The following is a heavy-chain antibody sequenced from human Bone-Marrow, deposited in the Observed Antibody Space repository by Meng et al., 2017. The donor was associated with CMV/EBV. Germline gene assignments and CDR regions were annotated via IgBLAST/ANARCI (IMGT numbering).Heavy chain of an antibody. CDR3: ASSPSSSSPSDY. V-gene: IGHV5-51*01. J-gene: IGHJ4*02. CDR1: GYSFTSYW. D-gene: IGHD6-13*01. Sequence: GGSLRLSWKGSGYSFTSYWIGWVRQMPGKGLEWMGIIYPGDSDTRYSPSFQGQVTISADKSISTAYLQWSSLKASDTAMYYCASSPSSSSPSDYWGQGTLVTVSS. CDR2: IYPGDSDT.